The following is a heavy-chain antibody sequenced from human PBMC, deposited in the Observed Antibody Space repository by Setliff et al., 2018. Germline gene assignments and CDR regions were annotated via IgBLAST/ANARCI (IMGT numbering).Heavy chain of an antibody. D-gene: IGHD2-15*01. CDR3: ATSGPIGVVVAASIAPYRD. CDR1: GFTFSSYA. CDR2: IYSGGSST. J-gene: IGHJ4*02. V-gene: IGHV3-23*03. Sequence: GGSLRLSCAASGFTFSSYAMSWVRQAPGKGLEWVSVIYSGGSSTYYADSVKGRFTISRDNSKNTLYLQMNSLRAEDTAVYYCATSGPIGVVVAASIAPYRDWGQGTLVTVSS.